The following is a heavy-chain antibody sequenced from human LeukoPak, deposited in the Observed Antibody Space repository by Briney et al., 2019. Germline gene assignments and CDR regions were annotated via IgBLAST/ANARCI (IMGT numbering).Heavy chain of an antibody. V-gene: IGHV3-23*01. CDR2: ISGSGGGT. CDR1: GFTFNSYA. Sequence: GGSLRLSCAASGFTFNSYAMNWVRQAPGKGLEWVSGISGSGGGTYYADSVKGRFTISRDNSKNTLYLQMNSLRAEDTAVYYCARGEYRYCSSTSCYTSFDYWGQGTLVTVSS. J-gene: IGHJ4*02. CDR3: ARGEYRYCSSTSCYTSFDY. D-gene: IGHD2-2*02.